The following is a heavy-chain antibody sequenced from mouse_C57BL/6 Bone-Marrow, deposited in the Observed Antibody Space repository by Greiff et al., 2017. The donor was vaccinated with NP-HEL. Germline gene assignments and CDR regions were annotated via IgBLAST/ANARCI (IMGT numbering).Heavy chain of an antibody. V-gene: IGHV1-76*01. CDR3: ARWGY. CDR2: IYPGSGNT. J-gene: IGHJ2*01. Sequence: QVQLQQSGAELVRPGASVKLSSKASGYTFTDYYINWVKQRPGQGLEWIARIYPGSGNTYYNEKFKGKATLTAEKSSSTAYMQLSSLTSEDSAVYFCARWGYWGQGTTLTVSS. CDR1: GYTFTDYY.